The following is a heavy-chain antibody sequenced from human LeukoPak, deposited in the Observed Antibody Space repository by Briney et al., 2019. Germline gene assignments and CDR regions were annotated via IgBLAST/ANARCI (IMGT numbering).Heavy chain of an antibody. V-gene: IGHV4-59*08. CDR3: AAVLAAAGTSGFDY. CDR2: IYYSGST. Sequence: SETLSLTCTVSGGSISSYYWSWIRQPPGKGLEWIGYIYYSGSTNYNPSLKSRVTISVDTSKNQFSLKLSSVTAADTAVYYCAAVLAAAGTSGFDYWGQGTLVTVSS. CDR1: GGSISSYY. D-gene: IGHD6-13*01. J-gene: IGHJ4*02.